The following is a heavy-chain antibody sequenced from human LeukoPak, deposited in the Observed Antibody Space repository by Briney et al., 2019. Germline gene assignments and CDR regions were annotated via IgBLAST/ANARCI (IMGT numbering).Heavy chain of an antibody. J-gene: IGHJ4*02. Sequence: GGSLRLSCAASGFTFSDYYMSWIRQTPGKGLEWVSYIDSSGTVLYNADSVKGRFTIFRDNAKNSLFLQMNSLRVEDTAVYFCTRDPDRSSKVDYWGQGTLVTVSS. CDR1: GFTFSDYY. V-gene: IGHV3-11*01. D-gene: IGHD3-22*01. CDR2: IDSSGTVL. CDR3: TRDPDRSSKVDY.